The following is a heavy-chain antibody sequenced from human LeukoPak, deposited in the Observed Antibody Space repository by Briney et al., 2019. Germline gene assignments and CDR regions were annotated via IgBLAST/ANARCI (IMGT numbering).Heavy chain of an antibody. CDR1: GYTFTSYD. J-gene: IGHJ4*02. CDR2: MNPNSGST. Sequence: ASVKVSCKASGYTFTSYDINWGRRATGQGLEWMGWMNPNSGSTGYAQKFQGRVTITRNTSISTAYMELSGLRSEDTAVYYCARGRSTGYPYYFEYWGQGTLVTVSS. CDR3: ARGRSTGYPYYFEY. V-gene: IGHV1-8*03. D-gene: IGHD5-12*01.